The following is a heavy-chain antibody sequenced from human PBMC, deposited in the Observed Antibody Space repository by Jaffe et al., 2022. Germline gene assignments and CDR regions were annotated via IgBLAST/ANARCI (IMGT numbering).Heavy chain of an antibody. CDR1: GFTFSSYS. Sequence: EVQLVESGGGLVKPGGSLRLSCAASGFTFSSYSMNWVRQAPGKGLEWVSSISSSSSYIYYADSVKGRFTISRDNAKNSLYLQMNSLRAEDTAVYYCARDSLHCSGGSCYSEAFDIWGQGTMVTVSS. CDR3: ARDSLHCSGGSCYSEAFDI. J-gene: IGHJ3*02. V-gene: IGHV3-21*01. CDR2: ISSSSSYI. D-gene: IGHD2-15*01.